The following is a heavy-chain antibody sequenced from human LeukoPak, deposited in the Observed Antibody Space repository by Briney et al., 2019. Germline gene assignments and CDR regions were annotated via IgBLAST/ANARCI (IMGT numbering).Heavy chain of an antibody. CDR3: ARGNYGDYARSSFDY. CDR1: GFSFSSYE. V-gene: IGHV3-48*03. J-gene: IGHJ4*02. D-gene: IGHD4-17*01. Sequence: PGGSLRLSCAASGFSFSSYEMTWVRQAPGKGLEWVSYISSRDSTIFYADSVKGRFTISRDNAKNSLYLQMNSLRAEDTAVYYCARGNYGDYARSSFDYWGQGTLVTVSS. CDR2: ISSRDSTI.